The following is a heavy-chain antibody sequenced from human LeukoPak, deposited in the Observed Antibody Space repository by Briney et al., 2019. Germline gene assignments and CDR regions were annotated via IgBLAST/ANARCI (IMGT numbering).Heavy chain of an antibody. CDR1: GYTFTGYY. CDR2: INPNSGGT. CDR3: ARHYSGDSSAFYDF. J-gene: IGHJ4*02. D-gene: IGHD3-22*01. Sequence: ASVKVSCKASGYTFTGYYLHWVRQAPAQGLEWVGWINPNSGGTDYAQKFQGRATMTRDTSISTTYMELSRLRSDDTAVYYCARHYSGDSSAFYDFWGQGTLVTVSS. V-gene: IGHV1-2*02.